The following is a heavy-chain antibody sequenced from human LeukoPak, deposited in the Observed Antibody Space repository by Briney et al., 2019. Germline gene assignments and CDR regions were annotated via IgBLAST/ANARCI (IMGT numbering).Heavy chain of an antibody. CDR3: ARARQWLDLDAFDI. J-gene: IGHJ3*02. Sequence: SETLSLTCAAYGGSFSGYYWSWIRQPPGKGLEWIGEINHSGSTNYNPSLKSRVTISVDTSKNQFSLKLSSVTAADTAVYYCARARQWLDLDAFDIWGQGTMVTVSS. V-gene: IGHV4-34*01. D-gene: IGHD6-19*01. CDR1: GGSFSGYY. CDR2: INHSGST.